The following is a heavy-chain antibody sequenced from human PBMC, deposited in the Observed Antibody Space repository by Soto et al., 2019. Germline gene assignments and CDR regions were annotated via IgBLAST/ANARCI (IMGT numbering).Heavy chain of an antibody. CDR1: GFTFSNFG. CDR2: IWYDGSIK. J-gene: IGHJ6*02. CDR3: ARPSYGSPYYYGMDV. Sequence: QVQLVESGGGVVQPGRSLRLSCAASGFTFSNFGMHWVRQVPGKGLEWVAVIWYDGSIKYYTDSLKGRFTISRDNSKNTLYLQMNSLRAEDTAVYYCARPSYGSPYYYGMDVWGQGTTVTVSS. V-gene: IGHV3-33*01. D-gene: IGHD3-10*01.